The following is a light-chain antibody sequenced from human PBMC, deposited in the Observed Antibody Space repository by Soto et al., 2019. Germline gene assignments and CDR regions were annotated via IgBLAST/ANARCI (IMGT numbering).Light chain of an antibody. CDR1: QTVRYS. CDR2: DTV. CDR3: QQRTSWPRT. V-gene: IGKV3-11*01. J-gene: IGKJ5*01. Sequence: EIVLTQSPATLSLSPGDAASLSCRASQTVRYSLAWYQQKPGRAPRLLIYDTVSRAPGVPARFSGSGYETHFALTITRLEPDDFAVYYCQQRTSWPRTFGQGTRLEIK.